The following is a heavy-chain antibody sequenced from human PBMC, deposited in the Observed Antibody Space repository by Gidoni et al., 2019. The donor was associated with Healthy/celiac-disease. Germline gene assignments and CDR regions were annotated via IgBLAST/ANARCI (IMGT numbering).Heavy chain of an antibody. CDR2: INHSGST. Sequence: QVQLQQWGAGLLKPSETLSLTCAVYGGSFSGSYWSWVRQPPGKGMEWIGEINHSGSTNYNPSLKSRVTISVDTSKNQFSLKLSSVTAADTAVYYCARGYVVVGSSWAPLYYYYYMDVWGKGTTVTVSS. V-gene: IGHV4-34*01. CDR1: GGSFSGSY. CDR3: ARGYVVVGSSWAPLYYYYYMDV. D-gene: IGHD6-13*01. J-gene: IGHJ6*03.